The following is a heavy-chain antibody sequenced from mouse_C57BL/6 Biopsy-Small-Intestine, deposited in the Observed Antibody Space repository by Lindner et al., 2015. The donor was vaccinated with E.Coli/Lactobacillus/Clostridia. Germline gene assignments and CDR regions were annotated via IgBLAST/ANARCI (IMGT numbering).Heavy chain of an antibody. D-gene: IGHD1-1*02. CDR3: ARDMTTYSYYGMDV. J-gene: IGHJ1*01. V-gene: IGHV1-64*01. CDR1: GYTFTDSF. CDR2: INPKSGST. Sequence: SVKVSCKASGYTFTDSFMHWVRQAPGQGLEWMGWINPKSGSTNYAQKFQGRVTMTRDTSISTAYMELSRLRSDDTAVYYCARDMTTYSYYGMDVWGQGTTVTVSS.